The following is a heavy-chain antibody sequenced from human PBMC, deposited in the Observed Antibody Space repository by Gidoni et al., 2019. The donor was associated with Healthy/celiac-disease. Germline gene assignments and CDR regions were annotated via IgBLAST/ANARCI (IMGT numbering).Heavy chain of an antibody. D-gene: IGHD5-18*01. CDR1: GFTFSSYG. Sequence: QVQLVESGGGVVQPGRSLRLSCAASGFTFSSYGMHWVRQAPGKGLEWVAVISYDGSNKYYADSVKGRFTISRDNSKNTLYLQMNSLRAEDTAVYYCAKDLGYVDTAMPTRYYYGMDVWGQGTTVTVSS. V-gene: IGHV3-30*18. J-gene: IGHJ6*02. CDR3: AKDLGYVDTAMPTRYYYGMDV. CDR2: ISYDGSNK.